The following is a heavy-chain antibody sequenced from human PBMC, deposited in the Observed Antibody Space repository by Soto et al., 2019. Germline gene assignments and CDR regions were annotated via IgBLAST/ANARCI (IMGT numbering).Heavy chain of an antibody. V-gene: IGHV1-18*01. CDR1: GYTFTNYG. Sequence: QVHLVQSGAEVKKPGASVKVSCKASGYTFTNYGISWVRQAPGQGLEWMGWINTYNGNTNYAQNLQGRLNMTRDTSTSIAYMELRSLRSDDTAVYYCARDQYAVGGDYWGQGTLVTVSS. CDR3: ARDQYAVGGDY. D-gene: IGHD1-26*01. CDR2: INTYNGNT. J-gene: IGHJ4*02.